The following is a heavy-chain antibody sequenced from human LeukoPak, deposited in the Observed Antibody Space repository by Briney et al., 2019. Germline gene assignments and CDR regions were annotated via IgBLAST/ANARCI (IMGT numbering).Heavy chain of an antibody. V-gene: IGHV4-61*02. Sequence: SQTLSLTCTVSGNSISSGDNYWSWIRQPAGKGLEWIGRIYTSGSTYYNPSLKSRVTISVDTSKNQFSLKLSSVTAADTAVYYCARGYYYDSSGYYYFDYWGQGTLVTVSS. CDR2: IYTSGST. CDR1: GNSISSGDNY. CDR3: ARGYYYDSSGYYYFDY. D-gene: IGHD3-22*01. J-gene: IGHJ4*02.